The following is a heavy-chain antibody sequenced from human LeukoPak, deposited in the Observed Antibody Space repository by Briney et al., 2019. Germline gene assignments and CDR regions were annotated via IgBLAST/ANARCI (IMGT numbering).Heavy chain of an antibody. CDR3: ARDYYDSSGYPTDAFDI. Sequence: SETLSLTCTVSGGSISSYYWSWIRQPAGKGLEWIGRIYTSGSTNYNPSLKSRVTMSVDTSKNQFSLKLSPVTAADTAVHYCARDYYDSSGYPTDAFDIWGQGTMVTVSS. D-gene: IGHD3-22*01. CDR1: GGSISSYY. V-gene: IGHV4-4*07. CDR2: IYTSGST. J-gene: IGHJ3*02.